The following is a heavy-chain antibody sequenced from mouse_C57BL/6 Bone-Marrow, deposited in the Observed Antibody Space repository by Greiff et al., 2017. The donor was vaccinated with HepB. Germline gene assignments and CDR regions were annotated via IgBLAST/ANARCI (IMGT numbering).Heavy chain of an antibody. CDR1: GYAFSSSW. V-gene: IGHV1-82*01. D-gene: IGHD2-5*01. J-gene: IGHJ3*01. CDR2: IYPGDGDT. Sequence: VQLQESGPELVKPGASVKISCKASGYAFSSSWMNWVKQRPGKGLEWIGRIYPGDGDTNYNGKFKGKATLTADKSCSTAYMQRSSLTSEDSAVYFCARDYSKGFAYWGQGTLVTVSA. CDR3: ARDYSKGFAY.